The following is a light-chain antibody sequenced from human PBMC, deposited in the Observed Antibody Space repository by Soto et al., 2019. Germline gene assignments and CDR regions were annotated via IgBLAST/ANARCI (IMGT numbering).Light chain of an antibody. CDR3: QQYGSSPWT. Sequence: EIVLTQSPGTLSLSPGERATLSCRASQSVSSSFLAWYQQKPGQAPRLLIYGASSRATGIPDRFSGSGSRTDFPLTISGLEPEDFAVYYCQQYGSSPWTFGQGTKVEIK. V-gene: IGKV3-20*01. CDR2: GAS. J-gene: IGKJ1*01. CDR1: QSVSSSF.